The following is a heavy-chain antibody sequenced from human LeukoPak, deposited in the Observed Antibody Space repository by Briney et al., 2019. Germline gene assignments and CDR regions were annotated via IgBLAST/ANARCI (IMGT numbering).Heavy chain of an antibody. J-gene: IGHJ3*02. Sequence: GGSLRLSCAASGFTFSSYWMHWVRQAPGKGLVWVSRINSDGSSTSYADSVKGRFTIPRDNAKNSLYLQMNSLRAEDTALYYCAKDISGGYYYDSSGFDGAFDIWGQGTMVTVSS. D-gene: IGHD3-22*01. CDR2: INSDGSST. CDR3: AKDISGGYYYDSSGFDGAFDI. V-gene: IGHV3-74*01. CDR1: GFTFSSYW.